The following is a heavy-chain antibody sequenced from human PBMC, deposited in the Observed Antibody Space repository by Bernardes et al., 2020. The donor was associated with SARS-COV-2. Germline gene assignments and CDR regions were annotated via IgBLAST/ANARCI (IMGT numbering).Heavy chain of an antibody. CDR3: ARAPSDFYGMDV. CDR2: MNPDGGAT. CDR1: VYIFSNYY. Sequence: ASVKVSCKASVYIFSNYYIHWVRQAPGQGLEWMALMNPDGGATTYSQKVQGRVTVSRDTSTSTVFMQLTSLRSEDTAVYYCARAPSDFYGMDVWGQGTTVTVSS. J-gene: IGHJ6*02. V-gene: IGHV1-46*01.